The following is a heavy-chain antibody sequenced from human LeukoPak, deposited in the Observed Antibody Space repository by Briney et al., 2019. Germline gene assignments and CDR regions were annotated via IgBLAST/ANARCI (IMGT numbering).Heavy chain of an antibody. CDR1: GFTVSSNE. CDR2: INHSGST. CDR3: ASSPYSGYDSGY. Sequence: PGGSLRLSCAASGFTVSSNEMSWIRQPPGKGLEWIGEINHSGSTNYNPSLKSRVTISVDTSKNQFSLKLSSVTAADTAVYYCASSPYSGYDSGYWGQGTLVTVSS. J-gene: IGHJ4*02. D-gene: IGHD5-12*01. V-gene: IGHV4-34*01.